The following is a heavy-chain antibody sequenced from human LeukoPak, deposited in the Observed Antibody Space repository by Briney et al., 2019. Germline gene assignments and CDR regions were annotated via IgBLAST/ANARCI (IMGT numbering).Heavy chain of an antibody. J-gene: IGHJ4*02. V-gene: IGHV1-69*04. Sequence: SVKVSCKASGGTFSSYAIXWVRQAPXXXXXWMGXIIXXLGIANYAQKFQGRVTITADKSTSTAYMELSSLRSEDTAVYYCARGYCSGGSCYLYYFDYWGQGTLVTVSS. CDR1: GGTFSSYA. CDR3: ARGYCSGGSCYLYYFDY. CDR2: IIXXLGIA. D-gene: IGHD2-15*01.